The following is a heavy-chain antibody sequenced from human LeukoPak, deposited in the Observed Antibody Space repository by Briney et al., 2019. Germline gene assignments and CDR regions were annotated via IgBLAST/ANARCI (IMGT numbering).Heavy chain of an antibody. D-gene: IGHD3-10*01. CDR1: GFSFDDYG. V-gene: IGHV3-20*04. Sequence: GGSLRLSCVASGFSFDDYGMIWVRQFPGKGLAWVSGINWSGGSTGYADSVKGRFTISRDNAKKSLYLQMSSLRDEDTAFYYCARVVGFGEFYNWFDPWGQGTLVTVSS. CDR3: ARVVGFGEFYNWFDP. J-gene: IGHJ5*02. CDR2: INWSGGST.